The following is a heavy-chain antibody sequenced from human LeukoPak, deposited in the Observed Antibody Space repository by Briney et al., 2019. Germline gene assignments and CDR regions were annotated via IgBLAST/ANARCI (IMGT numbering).Heavy chain of an antibody. J-gene: IGHJ5*02. D-gene: IGHD1-1*01. CDR2: IYYSGTT. CDR3: ARTGTRWFDP. Sequence: SETLSLTCTVSGGSIISSSYYWGWIRQPPGKGLEWIGGIYYSGTTYYNPSLQSRVTISVDTSKNQFSLKLSSVTAADTAVYYCARTGTRWFDPWGQGTLVTVSS. CDR1: GGSIISSSYY. V-gene: IGHV4-39*01.